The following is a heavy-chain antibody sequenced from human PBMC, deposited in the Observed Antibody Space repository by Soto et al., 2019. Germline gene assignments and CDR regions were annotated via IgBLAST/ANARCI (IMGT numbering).Heavy chain of an antibody. CDR2: IWYDGSNK. V-gene: IGHV3-33*01. Sequence: GGSLRLSCAASGFTFSSYGMHWVRQAPGKGLEWVAVIWYDGSNKYYADSVKGRFTISRDNSKNTLYLQMNSLRAEDTAVYYCARDRLYCSGGSCYFNYYYYGMDVWGQGTTVTVSS. D-gene: IGHD2-15*01. J-gene: IGHJ6*02. CDR3: ARDRLYCSGGSCYFNYYYYGMDV. CDR1: GFTFSSYG.